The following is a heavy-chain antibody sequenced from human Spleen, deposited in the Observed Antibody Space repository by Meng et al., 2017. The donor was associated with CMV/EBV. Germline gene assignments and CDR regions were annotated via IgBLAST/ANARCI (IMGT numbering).Heavy chain of an antibody. CDR1: GYSFTNYW. D-gene: IGHD2-2*01. CDR3: ARPNEGYCSSTSCSYYFDY. J-gene: IGHJ4*02. Sequence: SCKASGYSFTNYWIGWVRQMPGKGLEWMGIIYLGDSDTRYSPSFQGQVTISADKSISTAYLQWRSLKASDTAMYYCARPNEGYCSSTSCSYYFDYWGQGTLVTVSS. V-gene: IGHV5-51*01. CDR2: IYLGDSDT.